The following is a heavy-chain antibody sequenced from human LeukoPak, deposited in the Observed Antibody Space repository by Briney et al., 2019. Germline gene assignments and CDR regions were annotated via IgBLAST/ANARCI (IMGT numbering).Heavy chain of an antibody. CDR1: GGSFSDYY. CDR2: IIHSGST. Sequence: SETLSLTCAVYGGSFSDYYWSWIRQPPGKGLEWIGEIIHSGSTNYNPSLKSRVTISVDTSKNQFSLKLSSVTAADTAVYYCARGFGGGSCHPIDYWGQGTLVTVSS. J-gene: IGHJ4*02. CDR3: ARGFGGGSCHPIDY. V-gene: IGHV4-34*01. D-gene: IGHD2-15*01.